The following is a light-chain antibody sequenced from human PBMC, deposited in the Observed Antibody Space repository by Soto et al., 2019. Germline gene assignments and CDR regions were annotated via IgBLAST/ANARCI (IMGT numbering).Light chain of an antibody. CDR3: QPYNNWPLT. Sequence: EVVMRQTIATLSVSPGERATLSCRARQGIGDTLAWYQHKPSQTPRLLIYDTTTRATGVPTGFSVRRSGAEFTLTLNSLQSEDFAVYYCQPYNNWPLTFGGGTKVDIK. V-gene: IGKV3-15*01. CDR1: QGIGDT. J-gene: IGKJ4*01. CDR2: DTT.